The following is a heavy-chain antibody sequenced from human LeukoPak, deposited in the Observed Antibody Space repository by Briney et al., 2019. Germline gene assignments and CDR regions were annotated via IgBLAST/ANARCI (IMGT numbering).Heavy chain of an antibody. D-gene: IGHD2-15*01. CDR3: ASLCSGGSCYSFDY. CDR1: GYSISSGYY. V-gene: IGHV4-38-2*01. J-gene: IGHJ4*02. CDR2: IYHSGST. Sequence: SETLSLTCAVSGYSISSGYYWGWIRQPPGKGLEWIGSIYHSGSTYYNPSLKSRVTISVDTSKNKFSLKLSSVTAADTAVYYCASLCSGGSCYSFDYWGQRTLVTVSS.